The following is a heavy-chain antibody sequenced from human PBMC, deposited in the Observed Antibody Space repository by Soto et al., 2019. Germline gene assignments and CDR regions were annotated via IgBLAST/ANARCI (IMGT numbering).Heavy chain of an antibody. CDR2: IFYTGST. J-gene: IGHJ5*02. V-gene: IGHV4-30-4*01. CDR1: GGSISSGDYY. D-gene: IGHD2-8*02. CDR3: ASVTRYCTGGGCNPNWFDP. Sequence: QVQLQESGPGLVMPSQTLSLTCTVSGGSISSGDYYWSWIRQPPGKGLEWIGCIFYTGSTYYNPSLKSRITISVHTSMSQFSLNLTSVTAADTAVYYCASVTRYCTGGGCNPNWFDPWGQGTLVTVSS.